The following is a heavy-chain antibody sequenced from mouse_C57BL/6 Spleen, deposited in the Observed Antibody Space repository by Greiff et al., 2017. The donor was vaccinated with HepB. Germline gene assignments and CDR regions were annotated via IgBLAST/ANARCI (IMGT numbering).Heavy chain of an antibody. CDR3: AREGGGYYAMDY. J-gene: IGHJ4*01. CDR1: GYTFTSYW. Sequence: QVQLQQPGTELVKPGASVKLSCKASGYTFTSYWMHWVKQRPGQGLEWIGNINPSNGDTNYNEKFKSKATLTVDKSSSTAYMELSSLTSEDSAVYDCAREGGGYYAMDYWGQGTSVTVSS. CDR2: INPSNGDT. V-gene: IGHV1-53*01.